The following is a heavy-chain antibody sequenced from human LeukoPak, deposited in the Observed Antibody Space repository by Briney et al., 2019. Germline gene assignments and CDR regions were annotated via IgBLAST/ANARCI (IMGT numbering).Heavy chain of an antibody. V-gene: IGHV4-34*01. CDR2: INHSGST. J-gene: IGHJ5*02. D-gene: IGHD2-15*01. CDR3: ARDDCSGGSCYRA. Sequence: SETLSLTCAVYGGSFSGYYWSWIRQPPGKGLEWIGEINHSGSTNYNPSLKSRVTISVDTSKNQFSLKLSSVTAADTAVYYCARDDCSGGSCYRAWGQGTLVTVS. CDR1: GGSFSGYY.